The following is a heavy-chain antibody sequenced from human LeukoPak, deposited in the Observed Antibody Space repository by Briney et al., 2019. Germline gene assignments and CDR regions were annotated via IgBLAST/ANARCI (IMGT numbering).Heavy chain of an antibody. J-gene: IGHJ4*02. CDR1: GFTFSNAW. D-gene: IGHD3-10*01. CDR2: IEQDGSEK. Sequence: GGSLRLSCAASGFTFSNAWMNWVRQAPGKGLEWVANIEQDGSEKYYVDSVKGRFTISRDNAKNSLYLQMNSLRAEDTAVYYCARKITMVRGVIWRGFFDYWGQGTLVTVSS. V-gene: IGHV3-7*01. CDR3: ARKITMVRGVIWRGFFDY.